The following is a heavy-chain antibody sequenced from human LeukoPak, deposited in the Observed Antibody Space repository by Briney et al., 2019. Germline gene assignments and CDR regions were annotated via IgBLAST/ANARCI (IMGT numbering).Heavy chain of an antibody. Sequence: GGSLRLSCAASGFTFSSYAMSWVRQAPGKGLEWVSVISGSGGSTYYADSVKGRYTISRDNSKNTLYLQMNSLRAEDTAVYYCAKDLTGSPLAGRFGYWGQGTLVTVSS. CDR3: AKDLTGSPLAGRFGY. J-gene: IGHJ4*02. CDR2: ISGSGGST. CDR1: GFTFSSYA. V-gene: IGHV3-23*01. D-gene: IGHD1-26*01.